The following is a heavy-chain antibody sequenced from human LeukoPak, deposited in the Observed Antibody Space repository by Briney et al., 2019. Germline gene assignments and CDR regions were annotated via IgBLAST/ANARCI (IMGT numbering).Heavy chain of an antibody. CDR1: GGSISSGGYY. Sequence: SETLSLTCTVSGGSISSGGYYWSWIRQHPGKGLEWIGYIYYSGSTYYNPSLKSRVTISVDTSKNQFSLKLSSVTAADTAVYYCARAALSLVWFDPCGQGTLVTVSS. CDR2: IYYSGST. D-gene: IGHD2/OR15-2a*01. CDR3: ARAALSLVWFDP. J-gene: IGHJ5*02. V-gene: IGHV4-31*03.